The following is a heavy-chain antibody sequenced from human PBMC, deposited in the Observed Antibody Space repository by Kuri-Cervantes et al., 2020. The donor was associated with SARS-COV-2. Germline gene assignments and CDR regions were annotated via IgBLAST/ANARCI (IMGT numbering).Heavy chain of an antibody. V-gene: IGHV3-23*01. J-gene: IGHJ3*02. CDR1: GFTFSNYA. Sequence: LSLTCAASGFTFSNYAINWVRQGPGKGLEWVSEISGNGDTTFYADSVKGRFTVSRDNPKSTLYLQMSSLRAEDTAVYYCVKDPKGFGVSFLVAAFDIWGQGTMVTVSS. D-gene: IGHD3-3*02. CDR2: ISGNGDTT. CDR3: VKDPKGFGVSFLVAAFDI.